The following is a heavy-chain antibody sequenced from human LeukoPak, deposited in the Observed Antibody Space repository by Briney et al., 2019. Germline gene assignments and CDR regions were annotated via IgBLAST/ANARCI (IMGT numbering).Heavy chain of an antibody. V-gene: IGHV1-2*02. CDR1: VYTFTDYY. CDR2: IHPNTGAT. Sequence: ASVTLSCKTSVYTFTDYYLHWVRQAPGHALEWVGWIHPNTGATHYAQKFQGPLTMTRDTSISTVYMELTRLRSDDTAVYYCARDMGRYSGYDYDYWGQGTLVTASS. J-gene: IGHJ4*02. CDR3: ARDMGRYSGYDYDY. D-gene: IGHD5-12*01.